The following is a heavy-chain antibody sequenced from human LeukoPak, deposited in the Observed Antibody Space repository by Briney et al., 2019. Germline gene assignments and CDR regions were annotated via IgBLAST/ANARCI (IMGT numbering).Heavy chain of an antibody. CDR2: IYSGCST. Sequence: QPGGSLRLSCAASGITVSSNYMSWVRQAPGKGLEWVSVIYSGCSTYYADSVKGRFTISRHNSKNTLYLQMNSLRAEDTAVYYCARGTVATFWNYWGQGTLVTVSS. V-gene: IGHV3-53*04. J-gene: IGHJ4*02. CDR3: ARGTVATFWNY. CDR1: GITVSSNY. D-gene: IGHD4-23*01.